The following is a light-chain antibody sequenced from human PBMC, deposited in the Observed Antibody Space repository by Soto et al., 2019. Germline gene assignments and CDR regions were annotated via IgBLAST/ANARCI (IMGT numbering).Light chain of an antibody. CDR3: TSYTAYSAYV. Sequence: QSVLTQPASVSGSPGQTITISCSGTSSDVGGYNNVSWYQQHPGKAPKLVIYEVSSRPSGVSNRCSGSKSGNTASLTISGLQAENDGDYYCTSYTAYSAYVFGPGTKVTVL. CDR1: SSDVGGYNN. CDR2: EVS. J-gene: IGLJ1*01. V-gene: IGLV2-14*01.